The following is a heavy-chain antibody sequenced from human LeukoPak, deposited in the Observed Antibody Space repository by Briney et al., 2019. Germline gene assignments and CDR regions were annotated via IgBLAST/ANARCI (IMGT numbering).Heavy chain of an antibody. CDR2: INPSGGST. J-gene: IGHJ4*02. CDR3: ARGLHNIVLMVYAINY. V-gene: IGHV1-46*01. Sequence: ASVKVSCKASGYTFTSYAMHWVRQAPGQGLEWMGIINPSGGSTSYAQKFQGRVTMTRDTSTSTVYMELSSLRSEDTAVYYCARGLHNIVLMVYAINYWGQGTLVTVSS. D-gene: IGHD2-8*01. CDR1: GYTFTSYA.